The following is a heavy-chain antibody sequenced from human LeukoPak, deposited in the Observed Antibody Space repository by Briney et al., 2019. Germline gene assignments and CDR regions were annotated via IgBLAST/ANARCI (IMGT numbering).Heavy chain of an antibody. CDR3: AKGEFYLDAFDI. Sequence: GGSLRLSCAASGFTFNTYGMHWVRQAPGKGLEWVAFIRYDGSNKYYADSVKGRFTISRDNSKNTLYLQMKSLRAEDTAVYFCAKGEFYLDAFDIWGQGTLVTVSS. J-gene: IGHJ3*02. D-gene: IGHD3-10*01. V-gene: IGHV3-30*02. CDR1: GFTFNTYG. CDR2: IRYDGSNK.